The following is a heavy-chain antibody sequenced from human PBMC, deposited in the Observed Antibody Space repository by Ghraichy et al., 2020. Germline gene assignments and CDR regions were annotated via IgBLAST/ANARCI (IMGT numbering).Heavy chain of an antibody. D-gene: IGHD2-15*01. V-gene: IGHV4-39*01. Sequence: SETLSLTCTVSGGSISSSNYYWGWIRQPPGKGLEWIGTIYYSGSTYYNPSLKSRVTISVDTSKNQFSLKLSSVTAADTTVYYCARHLTGGLRGLDYWGQGTLVTVSS. CDR1: GGSISSSNYY. CDR3: ARHLTGGLRGLDY. CDR2: IYYSGST. J-gene: IGHJ4*02.